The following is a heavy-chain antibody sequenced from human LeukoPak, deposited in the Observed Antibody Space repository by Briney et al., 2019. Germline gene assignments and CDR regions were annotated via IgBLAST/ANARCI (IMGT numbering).Heavy chain of an antibody. CDR3: ARGRLELPH. J-gene: IGHJ4*02. CDR2: IYYSGST. V-gene: IGHV4-39*07. CDR1: GGSISSYY. D-gene: IGHD1-7*01. Sequence: SETLSLTCTVSGGSISSYYWSWIRQPPGKGLEWIGSIYYSGSTYYNPSLKSRVTISVDTSKNQFSLKLTSMTAADTAVYYCARGRLELPHWGQGTLITVSS.